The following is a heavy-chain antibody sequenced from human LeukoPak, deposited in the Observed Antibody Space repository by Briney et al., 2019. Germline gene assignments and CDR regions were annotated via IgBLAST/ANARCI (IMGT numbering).Heavy chain of an antibody. CDR3: AKDLQQLVPGNFDY. D-gene: IGHD6-13*01. V-gene: IGHV3-23*01. CDR1: GFTFGSFA. CDR2: VAGRTTST. Sequence: GGSLRLSCVASGFTFGSFAMSWVRQAPGKGLEWVSIVAGRTTSTFYADSVKGRFTISRDNSKNTLYLQMNSLRAEDTAVYYCAKDLQQLVPGNFDYWGQGTLVTVSS. J-gene: IGHJ4*02.